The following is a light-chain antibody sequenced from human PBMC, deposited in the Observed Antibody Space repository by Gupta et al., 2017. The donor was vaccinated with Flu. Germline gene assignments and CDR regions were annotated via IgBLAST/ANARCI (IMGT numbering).Light chain of an antibody. CDR1: QSITSY. J-gene: IGKJ1*01. Sequence: DIQMTQSTSSLSASVGDRVTITCRASQSITSYLNWYQQKPGQAPSLLIYAASSLQSGVPSRFSGGGSGTDFTLTISSLQPEDFATYYCQQSYNTPPWTFGQGTKVEIK. CDR2: AAS. CDR3: QQSYNTPPWT. V-gene: IGKV1-39*01.